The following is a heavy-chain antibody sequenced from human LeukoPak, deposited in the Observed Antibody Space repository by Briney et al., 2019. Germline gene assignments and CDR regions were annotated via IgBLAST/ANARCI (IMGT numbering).Heavy chain of an antibody. CDR2: IYPGDSDT. CDR3: ARTPNGYCSSTSCYAPYYFDY. D-gene: IGHD2-2*03. V-gene: IGHV5-51*01. Sequence: GESLKISCQGSGYSFTSYWIGWVRQMPGKGLEWMGIIYPGDSDTRYSPSFQGQVTISADKSISTAYLQWSSLKASDTAMYYCARTPNGYCSSTSCYAPYYFDYWGQGTLVTVSS. CDR1: GYSFTSYW. J-gene: IGHJ4*02.